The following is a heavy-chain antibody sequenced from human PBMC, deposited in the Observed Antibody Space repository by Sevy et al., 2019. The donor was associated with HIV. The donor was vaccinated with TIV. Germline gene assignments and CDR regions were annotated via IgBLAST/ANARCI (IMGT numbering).Heavy chain of an antibody. CDR3: ATRWTPGY. CDR1: GFAFSAYG. Sequence: GESLKISCAASGFAFSAYGMHWVRQARGKGLEWVAFIRYDGSNEFYADSVRGRFTISRDNSNNTLFLQMNSLRADDTAVYYCATRWTPGYWGQGTLVTVSS. D-gene: IGHD1-1*01. V-gene: IGHV3-30*02. CDR2: IRYDGSNE. J-gene: IGHJ4*02.